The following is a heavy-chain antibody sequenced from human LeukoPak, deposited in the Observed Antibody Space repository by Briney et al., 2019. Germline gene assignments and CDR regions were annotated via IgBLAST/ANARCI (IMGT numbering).Heavy chain of an antibody. Sequence: SETLSLACTVSGGSIYSTTFYWGWIRQPPGKGLEWIGSMYYDGSTYHNLSLKSRVTISVDTSNNQFSLKLTSVTAADTAVYFCARRSDSGSDDGEDYFDYWGQGTLVTVSS. D-gene: IGHD1-26*01. CDR3: ARRSDSGSDDGEDYFDY. CDR1: GGSIYSTTFY. J-gene: IGHJ4*02. CDR2: MYYDGST. V-gene: IGHV4-39*01.